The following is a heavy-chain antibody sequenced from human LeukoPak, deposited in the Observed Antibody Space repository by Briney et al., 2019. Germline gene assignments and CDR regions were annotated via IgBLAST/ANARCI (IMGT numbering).Heavy chain of an antibody. D-gene: IGHD6-13*01. CDR2: ISGSGGNT. Sequence: GGSLRLSCAASEFTFSSYAMNWVRQAPGKGLEWVSGISGSGGNTYYADSVKGRFTISRDNSKNTLYLQMNSLRVGDTAVYYCAKRSSSWFHGGYWGQGTLVTVSS. CDR1: EFTFSSYA. CDR3: AKRSSSWFHGGY. V-gene: IGHV3-23*01. J-gene: IGHJ4*02.